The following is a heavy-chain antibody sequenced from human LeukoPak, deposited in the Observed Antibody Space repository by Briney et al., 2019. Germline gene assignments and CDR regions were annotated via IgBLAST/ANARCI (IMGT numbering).Heavy chain of an antibody. CDR3: AREGDYYDTSGTLDY. D-gene: IGHD3-22*01. CDR1: GYSISSGYY. CDR2: IYRSGST. V-gene: IGHV4-38-2*02. Sequence: PSETLSLTCTVSGYSISSGYYWVWIRQPPGKGLEWIGSIYRSGSTNYNPSLKSRVTISLDASKSQFYLKLNSVTAADTAVYYCAREGDYYDTSGTLDYWGQGTLVTVSS. J-gene: IGHJ4*02.